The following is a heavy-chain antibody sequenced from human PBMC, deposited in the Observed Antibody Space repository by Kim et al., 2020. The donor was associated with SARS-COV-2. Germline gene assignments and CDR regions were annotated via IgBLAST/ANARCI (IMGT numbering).Heavy chain of an antibody. V-gene: IGHV3-21*01. Sequence: DSVKGLYTISRDNAKNSLYLQMNSLRAEDTAVYYCARGSNGYSGYEDLDYWGQGTLVTVSS. J-gene: IGHJ4*02. CDR3: ARGSNGYSGYEDLDY. D-gene: IGHD5-12*01.